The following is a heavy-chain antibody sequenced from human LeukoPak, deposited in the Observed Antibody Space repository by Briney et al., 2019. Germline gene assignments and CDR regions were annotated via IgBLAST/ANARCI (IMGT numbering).Heavy chain of an antibody. V-gene: IGHV5-51*01. D-gene: IGHD3-9*01. Sequence: GGSLKISCKGSGYRFTSYWIGWVRQMPGKGLEWMGIIYPGDSDTRYSPSFQGQVTISADKSISTAYLQWSSLKASDTAMYYCARQGYDILTGYYAEYFQHWGQGTLVTVSS. CDR2: IYPGDSDT. J-gene: IGHJ1*01. CDR3: ARQGYDILTGYYAEYFQH. CDR1: GYRFTSYW.